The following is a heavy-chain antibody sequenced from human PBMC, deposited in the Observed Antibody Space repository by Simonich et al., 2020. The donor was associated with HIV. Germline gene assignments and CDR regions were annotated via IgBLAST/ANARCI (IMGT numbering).Heavy chain of an antibody. D-gene: IGHD3-3*01. J-gene: IGHJ3*02. CDR3: ARSRSGPFDAFDI. CDR2: CNPNSGGT. Sequence: QVQLVQSGAEVKKPGASVKVSCKASGYTFIGYYRHGVRQAPGQGLEWMGRCNPNSGGTNYAKKFQGRVTMTRDTSISTAYMELSRLRSDDTAVYYCARSRSGPFDAFDIWGQGTMVTVSS. V-gene: IGHV1-2*06. CDR1: GYTFIGYY.